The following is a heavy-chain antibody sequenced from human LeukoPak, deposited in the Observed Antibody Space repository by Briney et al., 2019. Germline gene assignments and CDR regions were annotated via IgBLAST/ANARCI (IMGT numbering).Heavy chain of an antibody. CDR1: GFTFSSYS. CDR3: ARRKANSDGEFDY. CDR2: ISSSGSSI. Sequence: GGSLRLSCAASGFTFSSYSMNWVRQAPGKGLDWVSFISSSGSSITHADSVKGRFTISRDNVKNSLYLQMNSLRAEDTAVYYCARRKANSDGEFDYWGQGTLVTVSS. V-gene: IGHV3-48*01. D-gene: IGHD3-10*01. J-gene: IGHJ4*02.